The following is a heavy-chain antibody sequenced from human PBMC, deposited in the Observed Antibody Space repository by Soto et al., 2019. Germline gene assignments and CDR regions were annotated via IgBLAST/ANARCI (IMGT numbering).Heavy chain of an antibody. Sequence: QVQLVQSGAEVKNPGASVKVSCKTSGYTFTKYGVGWVRQAPGQGLEWMGWISGSSGNANYAEKVQGRITLTTDTSTSTGYIELRSLRSDGTAVYYCAREMAGLGGEYDCWGQGTLVTVSS. J-gene: IGHJ4*02. D-gene: IGHD3-16*01. V-gene: IGHV1-18*01. CDR1: GYTFTKYG. CDR2: ISGSSGNA. CDR3: AREMAGLGGEYDC.